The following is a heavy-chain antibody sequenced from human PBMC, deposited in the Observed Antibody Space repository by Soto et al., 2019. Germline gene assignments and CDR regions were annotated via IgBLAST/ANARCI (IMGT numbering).Heavy chain of an antibody. CDR2: ISAYNGNT. V-gene: IGHV1-18*01. J-gene: IGHJ4*02. D-gene: IGHD4-17*01. Sequence: ASVKVSCKASGYTFTSYGISWVRQAPGQGLEWMGWISAYNGNTNYAQKLQGRVTMTTDTSTSTAYMELRSLRSDDTAVYYCARATSHDYGDYVDYYWGPGTLVTVSS. CDR3: ARATSHDYGDYVDYY. CDR1: GYTFTSYG.